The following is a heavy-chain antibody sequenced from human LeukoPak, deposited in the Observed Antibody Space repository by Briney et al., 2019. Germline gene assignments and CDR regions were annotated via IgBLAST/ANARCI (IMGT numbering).Heavy chain of an antibody. V-gene: IGHV4-31*03. CDR1: GGSISSSSYY. CDR2: IYYSGST. D-gene: IGHD2-21*01. J-gene: IGHJ5*02. CDR3: ARGWWLHSEANWFDP. Sequence: SETLSLTCTVSGGSISSSSYYWSWIRQHPGKGLEWIGYIYYSGSTYYNPSLKSRVTISVDTSKNQFSLKLSSVTAADTAVYYCARGWWLHSEANWFDPWGQGTLVTVSS.